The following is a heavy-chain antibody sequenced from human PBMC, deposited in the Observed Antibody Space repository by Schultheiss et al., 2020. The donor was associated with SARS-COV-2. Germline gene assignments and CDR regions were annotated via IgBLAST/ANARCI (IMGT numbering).Heavy chain of an antibody. J-gene: IGHJ6*02. CDR1: GFTFDDYG. Sequence: GGSLRLSCAASGFTFDDYGMSWVRQAPGKGLEWVSYISSSSSYIYYADSVKGRFTISRDNAKNSLYLQMNSLRAEDTAVYYCARVGEIQLWFLRNYGMDVWGQGTTVTVSS. V-gene: IGHV3-21*05. D-gene: IGHD5-18*01. CDR2: ISSSSSYI. CDR3: ARVGEIQLWFLRNYGMDV.